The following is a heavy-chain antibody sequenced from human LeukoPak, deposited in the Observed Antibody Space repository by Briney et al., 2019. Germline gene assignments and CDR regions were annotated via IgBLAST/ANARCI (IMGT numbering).Heavy chain of an antibody. D-gene: IGHD6-13*01. J-gene: IGHJ3*02. CDR1: GFTFSSHG. CDR2: IRYDGSNK. Sequence: GGSLRLSCAASGFTFSSHGMHWVRQAPGKGLEWVAFIRYDGSNKDYADSVKGRFTISRDNSKNTLYLQMNRLRAEDTAVYYCAKDLYQQLAPNDAFDIWGQGTMVTVSS. V-gene: IGHV3-30*02. CDR3: AKDLYQQLAPNDAFDI.